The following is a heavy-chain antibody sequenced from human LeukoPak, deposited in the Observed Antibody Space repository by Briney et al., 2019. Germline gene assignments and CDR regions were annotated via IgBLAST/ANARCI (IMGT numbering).Heavy chain of an antibody. V-gene: IGHV1-46*01. CDR2: INPSGGST. J-gene: IGHJ4*02. D-gene: IGHD3-10*01. CDR1: GYTFTSYY. CDR3: ARETVRGAYFDF. Sequence: ASVKVSCKASGYTFTSYYMHWVRQAPGQGLEWMGIINPSGGSTNYAQKFQGRVTMTRDTSISTAYMELTRLGSDDSAVYYCARETVRGAYFDFWGQGTLVTVSS.